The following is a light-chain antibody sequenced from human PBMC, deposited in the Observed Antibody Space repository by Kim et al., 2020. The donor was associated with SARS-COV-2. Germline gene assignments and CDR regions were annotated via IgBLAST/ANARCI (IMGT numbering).Light chain of an antibody. V-gene: IGLV4-69*01. CDR1: SGHSSYA. CDR3: QTWGTGTWV. Sequence: SVKLTCTLSSGHSSYAIAWHQQQPEKGPRYLMKLNSDGSHSKGDGIPYRFSGSSSGAERYLTISSLQSEDEADYYCQTWGTGTWVFGGGTQLTVL. J-gene: IGLJ3*02. CDR2: LNSDGSH.